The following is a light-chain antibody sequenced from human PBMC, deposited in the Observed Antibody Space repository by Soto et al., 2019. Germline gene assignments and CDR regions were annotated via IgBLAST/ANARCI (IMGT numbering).Light chain of an antibody. CDR3: QQYNSFPGT. V-gene: IGKV1-5*03. CDR1: QTISSW. Sequence: DIQMTQSPSTLSASVGDRLTITCRASQTISSWLAWYQQKPGKAPKLQIYKASSLESGVPSRFSGIGSGTEFTLTISSLQPDDFATYYCQQYNSFPGTFGQGTKVEIK. J-gene: IGKJ1*01. CDR2: KAS.